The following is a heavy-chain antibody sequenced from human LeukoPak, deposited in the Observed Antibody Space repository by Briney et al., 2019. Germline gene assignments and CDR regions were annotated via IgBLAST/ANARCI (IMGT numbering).Heavy chain of an antibody. CDR3: AKDRPANWGYYFDY. CDR2: ISWNSGSI. J-gene: IGHJ4*02. Sequence: PGGSLRLSCAASGFTFDDYAMHWVRQAPGKGLEWVSGISWNSGSIGYADSVKGRFTISRDNSKNTLYLQMNSLRAEDTAVYYCAKDRPANWGYYFDYWGQGTLVTVSS. D-gene: IGHD7-27*01. V-gene: IGHV3-9*01. CDR1: GFTFDDYA.